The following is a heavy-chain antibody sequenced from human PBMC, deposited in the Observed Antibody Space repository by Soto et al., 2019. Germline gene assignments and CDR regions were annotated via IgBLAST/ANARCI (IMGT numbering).Heavy chain of an antibody. V-gene: IGHV4-59*01. Sequence: SETLSLTCTVSGGSINSYYWSWIRQPPGDGLEWIGYIYYSGSTNYNPSLKSRVTMSVDTSKNQFSLKLSSVTAADTAVYYCARGQGHYQGMDVWGQGTTVTVSS. CDR1: GGSINSYY. CDR3: ARGQGHYQGMDV. CDR2: IYYSGST. J-gene: IGHJ6*02.